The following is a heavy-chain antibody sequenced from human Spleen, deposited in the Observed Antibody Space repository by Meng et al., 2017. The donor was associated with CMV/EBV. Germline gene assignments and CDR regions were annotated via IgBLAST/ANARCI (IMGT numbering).Heavy chain of an antibody. CDR2: SNTDGTTT. J-gene: IGHJ4*02. Sequence: LSGAASAFTINKYSMHWVRQAPGKGLLWVSRSNTDGTTTTYADSVKGRFTISRDNAKNTLDLQMHSLRAEDTAVYYCVRDTGYSFDYWGQGSLVTVSS. CDR3: VRDTGYSFDY. D-gene: IGHD5-12*01. V-gene: IGHV3-74*01. CDR1: AFTINKYS.